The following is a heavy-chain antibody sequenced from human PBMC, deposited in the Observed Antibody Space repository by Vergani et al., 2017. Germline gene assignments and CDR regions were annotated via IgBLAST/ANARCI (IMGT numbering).Heavy chain of an antibody. CDR2: IYYSGST. CDR1: GGSVSSGSYY. Sequence: QVQLQESGPGLVKPSETLSLTCTVSGGSVSSGSYYWSWIRQHPGKGLEWIGYIYYSGSTYYNPSLKSRVTISVDTSKNQFSLKLSSVTAADTAVYYCARVSGYSYGLDYWGQGTLVTVSS. CDR3: ARVSGYSYGLDY. V-gene: IGHV4-31*03. D-gene: IGHD5-18*01. J-gene: IGHJ4*02.